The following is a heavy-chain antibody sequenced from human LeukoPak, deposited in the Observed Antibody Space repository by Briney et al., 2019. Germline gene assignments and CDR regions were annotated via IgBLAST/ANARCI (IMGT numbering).Heavy chain of an antibody. D-gene: IGHD2-8*01. CDR1: GFTFSSYE. V-gene: IGHV3-30*04. CDR2: ISYDGSNK. CDR3: ARVLGCTNGVCHDAFDI. J-gene: IGHJ3*02. Sequence: HPGGSLRLSCAASGFTFSSYEMNWVRQAPGKGLEWVAVISYDGSNKNYADSVKGRFTISGDNSKNTLYLQMNSLRAEDTAVYFCARVLGCTNGVCHDAFDIWGQGTVVTVSS.